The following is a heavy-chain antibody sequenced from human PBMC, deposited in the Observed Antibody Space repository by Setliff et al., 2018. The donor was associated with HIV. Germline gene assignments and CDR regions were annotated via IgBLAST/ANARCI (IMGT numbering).Heavy chain of an antibody. D-gene: IGHD3-3*01. CDR3: AKDKIPQAILGVVILGS. CDR2: ISGSGATI. J-gene: IGHJ4*02. CDR1: EFTFGDYA. V-gene: IGHV3-11*04. Sequence: GESLKISCTASEFTFGDYAMSWIRQAPGEGLEWVSSISGSGATIDYADSVKGRFTISRDNAKKSLYLHMNSLRADDTAVYFCAKDKIPQAILGVVILGSWGQGTLVTVSS.